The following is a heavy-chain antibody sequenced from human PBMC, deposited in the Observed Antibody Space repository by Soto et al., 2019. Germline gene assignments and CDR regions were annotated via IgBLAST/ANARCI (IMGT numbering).Heavy chain of an antibody. D-gene: IGHD3-22*01. CDR2: ISGSGGST. CDR1: GFTFSSYA. J-gene: IGHJ3*02. CDR3: AKHRIVVVITTFNAFDI. V-gene: IGHV3-23*01. Sequence: GSLRLSCAASGFTFSSYAMSWVRQAPGKGLEWVSAISGSGGSTYYADSVKGRFTISRDNSKNTLYLQMNSLRAEDTAVYYCAKHRIVVVITTFNAFDIWGQGTMVTVSS.